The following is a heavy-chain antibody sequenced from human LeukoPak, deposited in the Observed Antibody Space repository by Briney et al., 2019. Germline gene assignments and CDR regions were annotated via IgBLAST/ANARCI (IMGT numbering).Heavy chain of an antibody. CDR3: AKDLMLKWELQGYYFDY. Sequence: GGSLRLSCAASGITFSSYSMNWVRQAPGKGLEWVSAISGSGGSTYYADSVKGRFTISRDNSKNTLYLQMNSLRAEDTAVYYCAKDLMLKWELQGYYFDYWGQGTLVTVSS. J-gene: IGHJ4*02. V-gene: IGHV3-23*01. D-gene: IGHD1-26*01. CDR2: ISGSGGST. CDR1: GITFSSYS.